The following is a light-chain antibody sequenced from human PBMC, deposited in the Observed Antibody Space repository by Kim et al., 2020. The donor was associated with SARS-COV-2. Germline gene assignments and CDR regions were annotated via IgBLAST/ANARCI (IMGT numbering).Light chain of an antibody. J-gene: IGKJ1*01. Sequence: LSPGERATLSSRASQTVTSNYLAWYQQNPGQAPGLLIYGASSRATGISDRFSGSGSGTDFTLTISRLEPEDFAVYYCQQYGSSPATFGQGTKLEI. CDR3: QQYGSSPAT. CDR1: QTVTSNY. CDR2: GAS. V-gene: IGKV3-20*01.